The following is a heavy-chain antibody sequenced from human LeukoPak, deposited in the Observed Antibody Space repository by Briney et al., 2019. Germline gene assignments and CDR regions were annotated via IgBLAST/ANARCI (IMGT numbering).Heavy chain of an antibody. J-gene: IGHJ3*02. CDR1: GYTFTSYG. CDR2: ISAYNGNT. Sequence: ASVKVSCKASGYTFTSYGISWVRQAPGQGLEWMGWISAYNGNTNYAQKLQGRVTMTTDTSTSTAYMELRSLRSEDTAVYYCAIPRQAPTIFGVATDAFDIWGQGTMVTVSS. CDR3: AIPRQAPTIFGVATDAFDI. V-gene: IGHV1-18*01. D-gene: IGHD3-3*01.